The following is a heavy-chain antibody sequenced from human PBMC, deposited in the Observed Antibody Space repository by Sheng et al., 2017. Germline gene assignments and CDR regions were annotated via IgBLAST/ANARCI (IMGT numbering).Heavy chain of an antibody. D-gene: IGHD3-22*01. CDR1: GGSISSSSYY. CDR3: ARDPSSSGYQYWYFDL. Sequence: QLQLQESGPGLVKPSETLSLTCTVSGGSISSSSYYWGWIRQPPGKGLEWIGSIYYSGSTYYNPSLKSRVTISVDTSKNQFSLKLSSVTAADTAVYYCARDPSSSGYQYWYFDLWGRGTLVTVSS. J-gene: IGHJ2*01. V-gene: IGHV4-39*07. CDR2: IYYSGST.